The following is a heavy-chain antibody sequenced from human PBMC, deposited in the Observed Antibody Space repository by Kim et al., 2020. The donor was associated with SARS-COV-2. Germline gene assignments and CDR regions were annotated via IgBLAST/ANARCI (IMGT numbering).Heavy chain of an antibody. V-gene: IGHV1-18*04. CDR3: ATTFSFSNSWYYFDY. D-gene: IGHD1-26*01. J-gene: IGHJ4*02. CDR2: INTLSLHT. CDR1: GYTSSNYG. Sequence: ASVKVSCKASGYTSSNYGISWVRQAPGQGLEWMGWINTLSLHTNSVDKFQDRVTMTTVPSTNTASMELRSLTSDDTAVYYCATTFSFSNSWYYFDYWGQG.